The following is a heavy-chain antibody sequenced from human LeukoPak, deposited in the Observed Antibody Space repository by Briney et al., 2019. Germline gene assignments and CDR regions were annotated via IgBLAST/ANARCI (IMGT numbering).Heavy chain of an antibody. CDR1: GFTFSNYA. V-gene: IGHV3-23*01. D-gene: IGHD2-2*01. CDR3: AKRSAARGGYFDQ. Sequence: GGSLRLSCAASGFTFSNYAMGWVRQTPGKGLEWVSALSITGSPTYYADSVRGRFTISRDDTQGTLYLQMSSLRVEDTALYYCAKRSAARGGYFDQWGQGTLVTVSS. J-gene: IGHJ4*02. CDR2: LSITGSPT.